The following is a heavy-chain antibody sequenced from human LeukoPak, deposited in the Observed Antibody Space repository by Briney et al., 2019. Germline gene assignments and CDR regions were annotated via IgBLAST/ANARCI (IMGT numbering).Heavy chain of an antibody. J-gene: IGHJ4*02. CDR2: IRSSGTTT. CDR1: GFTFSTYS. CDR3: ARMNYVSTGWGAPFDY. Sequence: GGTLRLSCAASGFTFSTYSMNWVRQAPGKGREWLSYIRSSGTTTYYADSVKGRFTISRDNAKNSLFLQMNSLRAEDTAVYYCARMNYVSTGWGAPFDYWGQGTLVTVSS. V-gene: IGHV3-48*04. D-gene: IGHD1-7*01.